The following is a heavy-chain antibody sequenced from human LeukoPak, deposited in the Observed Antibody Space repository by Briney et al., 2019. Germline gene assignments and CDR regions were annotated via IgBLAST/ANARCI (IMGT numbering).Heavy chain of an antibody. CDR3: ARQAYGGEAFDI. J-gene: IGHJ3*02. D-gene: IGHD4-17*01. CDR1: GGPISGYF. CDR2: IYYSGGT. V-gene: IGHV4-59*08. Sequence: PSETLSLTCTVSGGPISGYFWGWIRQPPGKGLEYIGYIYYSGGTDYNPSLKNRVTISVDTSENKFSLKVSSVTAAGTAVYYCARQAYGGEAFDIWGQGTMVTVSS.